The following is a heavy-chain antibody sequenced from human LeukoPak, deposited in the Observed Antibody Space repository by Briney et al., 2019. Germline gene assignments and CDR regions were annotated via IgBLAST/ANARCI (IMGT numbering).Heavy chain of an antibody. CDR1: GFTFSSYG. CDR3: AKDWLSATPNWFDP. V-gene: IGHV3-30*02. Sequence: LAGGSLRLSCAASGFTFSSYGMHWVRQAPGKGLEWVAFIRYDGSNKYYADSVKGRFTNSRDNSKNTLYLQMNSLRAEDTAVYYCAKDWLSATPNWFDPWGQGTLVTVSS. D-gene: IGHD2-15*01. CDR2: IRYDGSNK. J-gene: IGHJ5*02.